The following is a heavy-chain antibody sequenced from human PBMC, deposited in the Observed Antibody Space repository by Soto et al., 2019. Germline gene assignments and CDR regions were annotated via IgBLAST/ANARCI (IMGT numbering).Heavy chain of an antibody. CDR3: ARAIASAGLYYSYGMDV. Sequence: AGGSLRLSCAASGFTFSSYEMNWVRQAPEKGLEWVSYISSSGSTIYYADSVKGRFTISRDNAKNSLYLQMNSLRAEDTAVYYCARAIASAGLYYSYGMDVCCKGTTVTL. J-gene: IGHJ6*04. D-gene: IGHD6-13*01. CDR2: ISSSGSTI. V-gene: IGHV3-48*03. CDR1: GFTFSSYE.